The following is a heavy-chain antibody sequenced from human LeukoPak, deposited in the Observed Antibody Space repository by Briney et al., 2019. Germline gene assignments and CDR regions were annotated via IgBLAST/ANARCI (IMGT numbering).Heavy chain of an antibody. Sequence: GGSLRLSCAASGFTFSSYSMNWVRQAPGKGLEWVSSISSSSSYIYYADSVKGRFTISRDNAKNSLYLQMNSPRAEDTAVYYCARGSSGWYYFDYWGQGTLVTVSS. V-gene: IGHV3-21*01. CDR1: GFTFSSYS. D-gene: IGHD6-19*01. J-gene: IGHJ4*02. CDR2: ISSSSSYI. CDR3: ARGSSGWYYFDY.